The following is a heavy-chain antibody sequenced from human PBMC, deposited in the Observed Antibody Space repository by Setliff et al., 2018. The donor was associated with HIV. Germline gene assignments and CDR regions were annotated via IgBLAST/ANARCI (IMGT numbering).Heavy chain of an antibody. V-gene: IGHV3-74*01. D-gene: IGHD5-12*01. J-gene: IGHJ4*02. CDR3: HSGYDSEEQSYFDY. CDR1: GFTFDRFW. CDR2: VNTDGNSK. Sequence: GESLRLSCAASGFTFDRFWMHWVRQAPGKGLEWVSRVNTDGNSKTYADSVKDRFTISRDNGKNTLFLQMNSLKVEDTGVYYCHSGYDSEEQSYFDYWGQGTLVTV.